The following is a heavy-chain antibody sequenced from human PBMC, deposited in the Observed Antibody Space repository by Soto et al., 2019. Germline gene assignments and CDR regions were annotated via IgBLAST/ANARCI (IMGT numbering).Heavy chain of an antibody. J-gene: IGHJ6*02. CDR2: ISPYNDYT. CDR1: GYTFIRYG. Sequence: QVHLVQSAGEVKKPGASVKVSCKASGYTFIRYGITWVRQAPGQGLEWVGWISPYNDYTNYAQNLQGRVSMTTDTPTNTVYMELRGLIPDDTALYYCARGGYYDNVWGKLSHYGLDVWGQGTTVTVSS. D-gene: IGHD3-16*01. CDR3: ARGGYYDNVWGKLSHYGLDV. V-gene: IGHV1-18*01.